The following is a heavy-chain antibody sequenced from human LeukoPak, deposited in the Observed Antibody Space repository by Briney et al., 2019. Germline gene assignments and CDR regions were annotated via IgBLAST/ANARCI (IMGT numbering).Heavy chain of an antibody. CDR1: GYTFSNYA. J-gene: IGHJ5*02. Sequence: ASVKVSCKASGYTFSNYAITWVRQAPGQGLEWMGWISAYNGSTNYAQKLQGRVTMTTDTSTNTAYLELRSLRSDDTAVYYCARGLEWLTRRHNWFDPWGQGTLVTVSS. V-gene: IGHV1-18*01. CDR2: ISAYNGST. CDR3: ARGLEWLTRRHNWFDP. D-gene: IGHD3-3*01.